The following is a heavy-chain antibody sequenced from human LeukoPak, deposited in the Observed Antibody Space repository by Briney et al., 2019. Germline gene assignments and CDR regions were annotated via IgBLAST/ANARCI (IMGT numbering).Heavy chain of an antibody. V-gene: IGHV1-69*05. D-gene: IGHD2-15*01. CDR2: IIPIFGTA. CDR3: ARVVVVAATAVYYFDY. CDR1: GGTFSSYA. J-gene: IGHJ4*02. Sequence: SVKVSCKASGGTFSSYAISWVRQAPGQGLEWMGGIIPIFGTANYAQKFQGRVTITTDESTSTAYMELSSLRSEDTAVYYCARVVVVAATAVYYFDYWAREPWSPSPQ.